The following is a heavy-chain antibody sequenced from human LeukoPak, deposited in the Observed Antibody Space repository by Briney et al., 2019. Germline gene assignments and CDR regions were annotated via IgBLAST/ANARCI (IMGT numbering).Heavy chain of an antibody. CDR1: GGSISSSSYY. Sequence: SETLSLTCTVSGGSISSSSYYWGWIRQPPGKGLEWIGSIYYSGSAYYNPSLKSRVTISVDTSKNQFSLKLSSVTAADTAVYYCAKDHRYSSGWYESVNWFDPWGQGTLVTVSS. V-gene: IGHV4-39*02. D-gene: IGHD6-19*01. CDR3: AKDHRYSSGWYESVNWFDP. J-gene: IGHJ5*02. CDR2: IYYSGSA.